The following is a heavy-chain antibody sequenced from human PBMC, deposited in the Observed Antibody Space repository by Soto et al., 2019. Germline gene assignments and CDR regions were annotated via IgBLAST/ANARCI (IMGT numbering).Heavy chain of an antibody. J-gene: IGHJ6*02. CDR1: GGSISSSSYY. Sequence: PSETLSLTCTFSGGSISSSSYYWGWIRQPPGKGLEWIGSIYYSGSTYYNPSLKSRVTISVDTSKNQFSLKLSSVTAADTAVYYCARHGRREVRNYYYYYGMDVWGQGTTVTVS. D-gene: IGHD2-21*01. CDR2: IYYSGST. CDR3: ARHGRREVRNYYYYYGMDV. V-gene: IGHV4-39*01.